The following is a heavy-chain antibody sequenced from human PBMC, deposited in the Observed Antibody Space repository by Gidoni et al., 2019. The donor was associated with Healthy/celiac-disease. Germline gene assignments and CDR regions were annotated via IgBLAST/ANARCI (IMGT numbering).Heavy chain of an antibody. Sequence: EVQLVESGGGLVKPGGSLRLYCAASGFTFRSYSMNWVRQAPGKGLEWVSSISSSSSYIYYADSVKGRFTISRDNAKNSLYLQMNSLRAEDTAVYYCARDLVVPATGAFDIWGQGTMVTVSS. CDR2: ISSSSSYI. D-gene: IGHD2-2*01. CDR3: ARDLVVPATGAFDI. CDR1: GFTFRSYS. V-gene: IGHV3-21*01. J-gene: IGHJ3*02.